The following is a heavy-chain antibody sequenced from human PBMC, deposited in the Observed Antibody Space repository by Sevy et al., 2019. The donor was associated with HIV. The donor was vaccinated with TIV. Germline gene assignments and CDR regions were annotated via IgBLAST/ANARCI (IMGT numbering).Heavy chain of an antibody. V-gene: IGHV3-30*02. D-gene: IGHD4-17*01. CDR3: AKDLTDYGDYVAFDI. J-gene: IGHJ3*02. CDR2: LRYDGSNK. CDR1: GFTFSSYG. Sequence: GGSLRLSCAASGFTFSSYGMHWVRRAPGKGLEWVAFLRYDGSNKDYADSVKGRFTISRDNSKNTLYLQMNSLRAEDTAVYYCAKDLTDYGDYVAFDIWGQGTMVTVSS.